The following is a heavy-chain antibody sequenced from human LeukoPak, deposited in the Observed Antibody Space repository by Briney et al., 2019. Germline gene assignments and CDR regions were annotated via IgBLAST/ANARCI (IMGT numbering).Heavy chain of an antibody. Sequence: ASVKVSCKASGHSFIGYSMHWVRQAPGQGLEWMGWINPNTGGTNYAQKFQGRVTMTRDTSISTAYMELSSLRSDDTAVYHCAREYVADSSPLFDYWGQGSLVTVSS. CDR3: AREYVADSSPLFDY. CDR2: INPNTGGT. D-gene: IGHD6-13*01. V-gene: IGHV1-2*02. CDR1: GHSFIGYS. J-gene: IGHJ4*02.